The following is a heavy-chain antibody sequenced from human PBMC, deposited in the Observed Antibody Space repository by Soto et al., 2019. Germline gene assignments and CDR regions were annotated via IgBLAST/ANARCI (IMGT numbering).Heavy chain of an antibody. CDR2: MNPNSGNT. Sequence: ASVKVSCKASGYTFTSYDINWVRQATGQGLEWMGWMNPNSGNTGYAQKFQGRVTMTRNTSISTAYMELSSLRSEDTAVYYCASGGATERRDAFDIWGQGTMATVSS. V-gene: IGHV1-8*01. D-gene: IGHD1-26*01. J-gene: IGHJ3*02. CDR1: GYTFTSYD. CDR3: ASGGATERRDAFDI.